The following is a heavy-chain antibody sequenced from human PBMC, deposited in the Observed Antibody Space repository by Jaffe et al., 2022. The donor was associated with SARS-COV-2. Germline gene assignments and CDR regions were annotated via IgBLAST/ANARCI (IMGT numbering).Heavy chain of an antibody. Sequence: EVQLVESGGGLVQPGRSLRLSCTASGFTFGDYAMSWVRQAPGKGLEWVGFIRSKAYGGTTEYAASVKGRFTISRDDSKSIAYLQMNSLKTEDTAVYYCTLLNGRDFDYWGQGTLVTVSS. D-gene: IGHD3-16*01. CDR1: GFTFGDYA. CDR3: TLLNGRDFDY. J-gene: IGHJ4*02. CDR2: IRSKAYGGTT. V-gene: IGHV3-49*04.